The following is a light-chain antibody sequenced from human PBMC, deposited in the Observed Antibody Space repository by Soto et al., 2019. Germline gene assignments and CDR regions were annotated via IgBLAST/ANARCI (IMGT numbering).Light chain of an antibody. V-gene: IGKV1-39*01. Sequence: IRRTQSPSALSASVGDRVIITCRASQSVIKYLNWYQQKPGKAPKLLINAAANLQSGVPSRFSGSGSGTDFTLTINNLQPEDFATYYCQQSYSIPHTFGQGTKVDIK. CDR1: QSVIKY. J-gene: IGKJ2*01. CDR2: AAA. CDR3: QQSYSIPHT.